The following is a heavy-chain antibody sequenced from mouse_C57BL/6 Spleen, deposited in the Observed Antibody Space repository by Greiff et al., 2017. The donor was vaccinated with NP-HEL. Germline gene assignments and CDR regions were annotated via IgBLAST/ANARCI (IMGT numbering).Heavy chain of an antibody. V-gene: IGHV1-77*01. CDR1: GYTFTDYY. Sequence: VQLQQSGAELVKPGASVKISCKASGYTFTDYYINWVKQRPGQGLEWIGQIGPGSGSTYYNAKFKGKATLTADKSSSTAYMQLSSLTSEDSAVYFCAKARYYSNPSFAYWGQGTLVTVSA. CDR3: AKARYYSNPSFAY. CDR2: IGPGSGST. J-gene: IGHJ3*01. D-gene: IGHD2-5*01.